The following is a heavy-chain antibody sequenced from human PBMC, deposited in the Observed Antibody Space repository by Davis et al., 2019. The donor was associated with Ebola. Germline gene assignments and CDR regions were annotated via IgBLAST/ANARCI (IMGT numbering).Heavy chain of an antibody. CDR3: ARRYYGDWHFDY. D-gene: IGHD4-17*01. Sequence: ASVKVSCKASGYTFTSYAMHWVRQAPGQRLEWMGWINAGNGNTKYSQKFQGRVTITRDTSASTAYMELSSLRSEDTAVYYCARRYYGDWHFDYWGQGTLVTVSS. V-gene: IGHV1-3*01. CDR2: INAGNGNT. CDR1: GYTFTSYA. J-gene: IGHJ4*02.